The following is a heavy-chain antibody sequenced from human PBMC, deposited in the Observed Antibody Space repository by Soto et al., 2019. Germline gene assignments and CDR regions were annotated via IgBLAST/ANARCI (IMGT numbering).Heavy chain of an antibody. J-gene: IGHJ5*02. D-gene: IGHD2-2*01. V-gene: IGHV1-69*02. Sequence: SVKVSCKASGGTFSSYTISWVRQAPGQGLEWMGRINASIGNTNYAQKFQGRVTITRDTSASTAYMELSSLRSEDTAVYYCARCPTKNNIVVVPAARANWFDPWGQGTLVTVS. CDR1: GGTFSSYT. CDR3: ARCPTKNNIVVVPAARANWFDP. CDR2: INASIGNT.